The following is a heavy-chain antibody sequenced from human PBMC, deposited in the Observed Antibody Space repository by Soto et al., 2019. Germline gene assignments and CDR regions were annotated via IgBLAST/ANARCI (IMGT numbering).Heavy chain of an antibody. CDR1: GFTFGDYW. V-gene: IGHV3-7*05. CDR3: ATVTCLAYCGADCYSLYYYAMDV. Sequence: EVQLVESGGGLVQPGGSLRLSCVASGFTFGDYWMSWVRQAQGKGLDWVANIKQDGSEKYYVDSVKGRFAVSRDNAQNSLYLQMNSLRAEDTAMYYCATVTCLAYCGADCYSLYYYAMDVWGQGTTVTVSS. J-gene: IGHJ6*02. CDR2: IKQDGSEK. D-gene: IGHD2-21*02.